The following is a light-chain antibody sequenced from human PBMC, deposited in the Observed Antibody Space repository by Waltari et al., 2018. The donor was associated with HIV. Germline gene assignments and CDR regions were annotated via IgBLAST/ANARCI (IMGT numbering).Light chain of an antibody. J-gene: IGLJ1*01. CDR1: RSTIGSNT. Sequence: QSELTQPASVSGTPGQTVTFSCSGGRSTIGSNTVNWYRQFPGAAPKLLIYSNNQRPSGVPDRFSGSKSGTSASLAISGLQSGDEADYYCAAWDDSLNVYLFGPGTKATVL. CDR3: AAWDDSLNVYL. V-gene: IGLV1-44*01. CDR2: SNN.